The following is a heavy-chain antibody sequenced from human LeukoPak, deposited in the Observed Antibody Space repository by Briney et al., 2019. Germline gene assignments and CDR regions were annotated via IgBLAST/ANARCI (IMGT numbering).Heavy chain of an antibody. D-gene: IGHD3-22*01. CDR3: ARGTAAYDSSGYYYRPDFDY. V-gene: IGHV3-21*01. CDR1: GFTFSSYS. CDR2: ISSSSSYI. Sequence: PGGSLRLSCAASGFTFSSYSMNWVRQAPGKGLEWVSSISSSSSYIYYADSVKGRFTISRDNAKNSLYLQMNSLRAEDTAVYYCARGTAAYDSSGYYYRPDFDYWGQGTLVTVSS. J-gene: IGHJ4*02.